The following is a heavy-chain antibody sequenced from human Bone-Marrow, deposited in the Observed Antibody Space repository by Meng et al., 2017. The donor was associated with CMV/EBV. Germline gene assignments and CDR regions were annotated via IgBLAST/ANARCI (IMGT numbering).Heavy chain of an antibody. CDR2: IKSKTDGGTT. D-gene: IGHD2-2*01. J-gene: IGHJ4*02. V-gene: IGHV3-15*01. Sequence: LSLTCAASGFTFSNAWMSWVRQAPGKGLEWVGRIKSKTDGGTTDYAAPVKGRFAISRDDSKNTLYLQMNSLKTEDTAVYYCTTVSVVVPAAPDWGQGTLVTVSS. CDR3: TTVSVVVPAAPD. CDR1: GFTFSNAW.